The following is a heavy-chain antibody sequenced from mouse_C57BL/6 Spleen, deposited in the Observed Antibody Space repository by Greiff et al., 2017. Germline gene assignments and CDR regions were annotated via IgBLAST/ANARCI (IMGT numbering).Heavy chain of an antibody. CDR3: ARIDYYGSSSYYYAMDY. Sequence: QVQLQQPGAELVKPGASAKMSCKASGYTFTSYWITWVKQRPGQGLEWIGDIYPGSGSTNYNEKFKSKATLTVDTSSSTAYMQLSSLTSEDSAVYYCARIDYYGSSSYYYAMDYWGQGTSVTVSS. V-gene: IGHV1-55*01. CDR2: IYPGSGST. J-gene: IGHJ4*01. CDR1: GYTFTSYW. D-gene: IGHD1-1*01.